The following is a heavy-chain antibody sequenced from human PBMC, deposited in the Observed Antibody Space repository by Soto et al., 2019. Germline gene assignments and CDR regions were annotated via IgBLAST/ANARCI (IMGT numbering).Heavy chain of an antibody. V-gene: IGHV4-59*01. D-gene: IGHD4-17*01. J-gene: IGHJ3*02. Sequence: PSETLSLTCTVSGGSISSYYWSWIRQPPGKGLEWIGYIYYSGSTNYNPSLKSRVTISVDTSKNQFSLKLSSVTAADTAVDYCARTYGFDAFDIWGQGTMVTFSS. CDR3: ARTYGFDAFDI. CDR2: IYYSGST. CDR1: GGSISSYY.